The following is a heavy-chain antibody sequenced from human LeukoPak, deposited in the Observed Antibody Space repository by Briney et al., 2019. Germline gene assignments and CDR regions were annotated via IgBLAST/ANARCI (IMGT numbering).Heavy chain of an antibody. V-gene: IGHV4-59*01. D-gene: IGHD5-18*01. CDR3: ARVMSEYSYGNFDC. Sequence: SETLSLTCTVSGDSISSYYWSWIRQPPGKGLEWIGYIYYGRTNYTPPLKSRVTISMDTSKKQFSLKLSAVTAADTAVYYCARVMSEYSYGNFDCWGQGTLVAVSS. CDR1: GDSISSYY. J-gene: IGHJ4*02. CDR2: IYYGRT.